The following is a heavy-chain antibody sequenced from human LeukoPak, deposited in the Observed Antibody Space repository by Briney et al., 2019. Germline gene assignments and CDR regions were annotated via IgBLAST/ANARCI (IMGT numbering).Heavy chain of an antibody. CDR1: GFTFSNYA. Sequence: QSGGSLRLSCAASGFTFSNYAMRWVRQAPGKGLEWVSGISGSGDSTYYADSVKGRFTISRDNAKNSLYPQMNSLRAEDTAVYYCARDQGLRSGFHYYYMDVWGVGTTVTISS. CDR3: ARDQGLRSGFHYYYMDV. V-gene: IGHV3-23*01. D-gene: IGHD3-10*01. CDR2: ISGSGDST. J-gene: IGHJ6*03.